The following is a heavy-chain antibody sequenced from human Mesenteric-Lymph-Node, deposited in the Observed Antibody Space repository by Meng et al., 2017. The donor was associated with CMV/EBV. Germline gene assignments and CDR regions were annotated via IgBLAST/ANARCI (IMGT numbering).Heavy chain of an antibody. CDR3: ARDHGFGELLVVY. J-gene: IGHJ4*02. Sequence: SVMVSCKASCGTLSSYSVSWVRQAPGQGLEWMGWISAYNGNTNYAQKPQGRVTMTTDKSTSTAYMELRSLRSDDTAVYYCARDHGFGELLVVYWGQGTLVTVSS. D-gene: IGHD3-10*01. CDR2: ISAYNGNT. V-gene: IGHV1-18*01. CDR1: CGTLSSYS.